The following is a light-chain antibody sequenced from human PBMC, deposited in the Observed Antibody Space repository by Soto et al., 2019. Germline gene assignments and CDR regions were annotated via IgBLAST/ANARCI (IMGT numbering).Light chain of an antibody. V-gene: IGKV3D-15*01. CDR3: QQYNDWPPT. CDR1: QSVSSS. CDR2: GAS. J-gene: IGKJ5*01. Sequence: EILMTQSPATLSVSPGQRATLSCRASQSVSSSLAWYQQKPGKAPKLLLYGASTRDTGVPSRFSGSGSGIEFTLTISRLQSEDVALYYCQQYNDWPPTFGQGTRLEI.